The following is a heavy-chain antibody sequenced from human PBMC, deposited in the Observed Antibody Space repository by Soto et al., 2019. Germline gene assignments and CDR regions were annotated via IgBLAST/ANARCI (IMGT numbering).Heavy chain of an antibody. CDR1: GGSISSGDYY. CDR3: ARRGLITDAFDI. D-gene: IGHD3-10*01. J-gene: IGHJ3*02. CDR2: IYYSGST. Sequence: NPSETLSLTCTVSGGSISSGDYYWSWIRQPPGKGLEWIGYIYYSGSTNYNPSLKSRVTISVDTSKNQFSLKLSSVTAADTAVYYCARRGLITDAFDIWGQGTMVTVSS. V-gene: IGHV4-61*08.